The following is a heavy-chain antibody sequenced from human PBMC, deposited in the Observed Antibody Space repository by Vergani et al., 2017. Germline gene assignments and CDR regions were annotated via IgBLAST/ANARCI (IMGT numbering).Heavy chain of an antibody. CDR3: VRGGRGGDGDFCSRRGP. CDR1: GFTFSSYG. V-gene: IGHV3-30*02. D-gene: IGHD3-3*01. J-gene: IGHJ5*02. Sequence: QVQLVESGGGVVQPGGSLRLSCAASGFTFSSYGMYSVRQAPGRGLVGGACIRYDGSNKYYADSVKGRFTISRDNSKNTLYLQMNSLRAEDTAVYYCVRGGRGGDGDFCSRRGPWGRGARVGVSS. CDR2: IRYDGSNK.